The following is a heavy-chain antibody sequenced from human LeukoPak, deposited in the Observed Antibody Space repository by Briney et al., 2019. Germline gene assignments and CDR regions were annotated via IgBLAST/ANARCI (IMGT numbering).Heavy chain of an antibody. J-gene: IGHJ4*02. CDR2: TYYRSKWYN. V-gene: IGHV6-1*01. CDR1: GDSVSSNSAA. Sequence: SQTLSLTCAISGDSVSSNSAAWNWIRQSPSRGLEWLGRTYYRSKWYNDYAVSVTSRITINPDTSKNQSSLQLNSVTPEDTAIYYCARGGGVTVAGNLGNWGQGTLVTVSS. CDR3: ARGGGVTVAGNLGN. D-gene: IGHD6-19*01.